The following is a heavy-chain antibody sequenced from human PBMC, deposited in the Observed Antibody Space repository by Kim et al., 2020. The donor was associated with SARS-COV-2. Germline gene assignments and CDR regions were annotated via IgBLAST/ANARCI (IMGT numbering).Heavy chain of an antibody. J-gene: IGHJ4*02. CDR3: ARDLGYSNSDDY. D-gene: IGHD4-4*01. CDR2: K. V-gene: IGHV3-33*01. Sequence: KYNADSVQGRFTISRDNSKNTLYLQMNSLRAEDTAVYYCARDLGYSNSDDYWGQGTLVTVSS.